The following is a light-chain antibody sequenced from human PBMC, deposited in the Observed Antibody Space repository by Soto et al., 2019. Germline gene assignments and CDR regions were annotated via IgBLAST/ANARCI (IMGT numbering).Light chain of an antibody. Sequence: EIVMTQSPASLSVSPGETATLSCRASQSISNSLAWYQQKPGQAPSLLIYGASTRATGIPARFSGSGSGTEFTLTIISLQSEDSSLHDCQQDNNWPPRTFGQGNKLEIK. CDR3: QQDNNWPPRT. V-gene: IGKV3-15*01. CDR1: QSISNS. CDR2: GAS. J-gene: IGKJ2*01.